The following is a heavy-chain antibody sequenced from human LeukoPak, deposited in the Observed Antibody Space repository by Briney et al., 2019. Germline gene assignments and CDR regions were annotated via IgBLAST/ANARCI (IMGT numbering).Heavy chain of an antibody. CDR3: ARGNYDSSGYRFAY. CDR2: MNPNSGNT. Sequence: ASVKVSCKASGYTFTSYDINWVRQATGLGLECMGWMNPNSGNTGYAQKVQGRVTITRNTSISTAYMELSSLRSEDTAVYYCARGNYDSSGYRFAYWGQGTLVTVSS. CDR1: GYTFTSYD. J-gene: IGHJ4*02. V-gene: IGHV1-8*03. D-gene: IGHD3-22*01.